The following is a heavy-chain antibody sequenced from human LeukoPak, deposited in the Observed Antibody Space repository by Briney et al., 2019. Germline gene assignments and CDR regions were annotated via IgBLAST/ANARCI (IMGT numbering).Heavy chain of an antibody. CDR3: ARDHSSSSWMDSFEI. J-gene: IGHJ3*02. D-gene: IGHD6-6*01. CDR2: IYTTGTA. CDR1: GGSISSYY. V-gene: IGHV4-4*07. Sequence: SETLSLTCTVSGGSISSYYWSWIRQPPGKGLEWIGRIYTTGTADYNPSLKGRVFLSVDTSKNQFSLKVTSVTAADTAVYYCARDHSSSSWMDSFEIWGPGTKVTVSS.